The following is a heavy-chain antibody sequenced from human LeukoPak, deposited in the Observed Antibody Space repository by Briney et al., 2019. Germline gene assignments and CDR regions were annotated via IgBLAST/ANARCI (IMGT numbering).Heavy chain of an antibody. J-gene: IGHJ4*02. Sequence: SETLSLTCTVSGGSISSSSYYWGWIRQPPGKGLEWIGSIYYSGSTYYNPSLKSRVTISVDMSKNQFSLKLSCVTSADTAVYYCARPGVGGSYYHFDYWGQGTLVTVSS. CDR1: GGSISSSSYY. CDR3: ARPGVGGSYYHFDY. V-gene: IGHV4-39*01. D-gene: IGHD1-26*01. CDR2: IYYSGST.